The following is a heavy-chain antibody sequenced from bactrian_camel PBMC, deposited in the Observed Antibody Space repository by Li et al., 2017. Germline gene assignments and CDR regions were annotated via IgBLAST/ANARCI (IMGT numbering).Heavy chain of an antibody. D-gene: IGHD7*01. Sequence: VQLVESGGGLVQPGGSLRLSCAASGFTFSTISMSWVRQAPGKGLEWVSRIYSDGQSTYYADSVKGRFTISRDNARNTLSLQMNNLKPEDTGMYYCAASLNTCTSSDWWPGTYSWWGQGTQVTVS. V-gene: IGHV3-2*01. J-gene: IGHJ4*01. CDR1: GFTFSTIS. CDR3: AASLNTCTSSDWWPGTYSW. CDR2: IYSDGQST.